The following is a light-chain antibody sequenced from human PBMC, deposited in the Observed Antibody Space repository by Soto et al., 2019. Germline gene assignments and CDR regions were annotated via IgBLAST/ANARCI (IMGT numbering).Light chain of an antibody. CDR1: QSVSSN. J-gene: IGKJ2*01. CDR3: QQYNKWPYT. CDR2: GAS. V-gene: IGKV3-15*01. Sequence: EIVMTQSPATLSVSPGERATLSCRASQSVSSNLAWYQQKPGQAPRLLIYGASTRATGIPARFSGSGSGTEFTLTLSRLQSGDFAVYYCQQYNKWPYTFGQGTKLEIK.